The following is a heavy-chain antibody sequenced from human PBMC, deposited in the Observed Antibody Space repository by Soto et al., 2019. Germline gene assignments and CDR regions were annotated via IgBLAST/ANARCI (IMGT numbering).Heavy chain of an antibody. CDR3: VRDGWAVAEN. D-gene: IGHD6-19*01. Sequence: EVQVVETGGGSVQPGGSLRLSCASSGFTFSGFWMHWVRQGPGMGLVWVSGIKSDGTNTAYADSVRGRFTISRDNAKDTLYLQMNSLRAEDTAVYYCVRDGWAVAENWGQGTLVTVSS. CDR2: IKSDGTNT. CDR1: GFTFSGFW. J-gene: IGHJ4*02. V-gene: IGHV3-74*01.